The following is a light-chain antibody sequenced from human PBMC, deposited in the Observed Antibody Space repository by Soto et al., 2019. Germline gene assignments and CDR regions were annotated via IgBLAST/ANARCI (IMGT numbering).Light chain of an antibody. CDR2: DVS. J-gene: IGLJ1*01. CDR3: TSYTSRSTLV. Sequence: QSVLTQPASVSGSPGQSITISCTGTSSDVGGYNYVSWYQQHPGKAPKLMIYDVSNRPSGVSNRFSGSKSGNTASLTISVLQAEDEADYYCTSYTSRSTLVFGTGTKVTVL. V-gene: IGLV2-14*01. CDR1: SSDVGGYNY.